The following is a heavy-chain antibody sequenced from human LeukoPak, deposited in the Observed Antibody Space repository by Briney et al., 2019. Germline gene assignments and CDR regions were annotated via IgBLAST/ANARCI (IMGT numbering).Heavy chain of an antibody. V-gene: IGHV4-39*01. CDR3: ASHVNWEYYYTDV. J-gene: IGHJ6*03. D-gene: IGHD1-26*01. Sequence: SETLSLTCSVSGGSISSSSYYWGWIPPPPGQGLEWIGSIYYSGTHHYNPSPKSRVSITVQTYKNQSSLQLNSGPAADTAVYYCASHVNWEYYYTDVWGNGTAVTVSS. CDR1: GGSISSSSYY. CDR2: IYYSGTH.